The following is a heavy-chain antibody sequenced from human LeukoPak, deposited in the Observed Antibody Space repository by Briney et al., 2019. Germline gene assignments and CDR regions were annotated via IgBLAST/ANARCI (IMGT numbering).Heavy chain of an antibody. D-gene: IGHD6-13*01. CDR2: ISWNSGSI. J-gene: IGHJ4*02. CDR1: GFTFDDYA. Sequence: SGGSLRLSCAASGFTFDDYAMHWVRQAPGKGLEWVSGISWNSGSIGYADSVKGRFTISRDNAKNSLYLQMNSLRAEDTALYYCASGIAAAFDYWGQGTLVTVSS. V-gene: IGHV3-9*01. CDR3: ASGIAAAFDY.